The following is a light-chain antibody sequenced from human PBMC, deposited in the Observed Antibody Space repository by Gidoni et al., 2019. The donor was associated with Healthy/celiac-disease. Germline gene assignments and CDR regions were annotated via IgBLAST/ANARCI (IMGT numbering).Light chain of an antibody. V-gene: IGKV3-20*01. CDR1: QSVSSSY. J-gene: IGKJ2*01. CDR3: QQYGSSPYT. CDR2: GAS. Sequence: EIVLTQSPGTLSLSPGERATLSCRASQSVSSSYLHWYQQKPGQAPRLLIYGASSRATGIPDRFSGSGSGTDFTLTISRLEPEDFAVYYCQQYGSSPYTFGQGTKLEIK.